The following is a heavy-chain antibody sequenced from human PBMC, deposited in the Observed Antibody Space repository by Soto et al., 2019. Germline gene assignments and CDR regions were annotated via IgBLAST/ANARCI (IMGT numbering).Heavy chain of an antibody. CDR3: ARDSRSGYYLEF. D-gene: IGHD3-22*01. CDR1: GDSISNGGYS. Sequence: QLQLQESGSGLVKPSQTLSLTCAVSGDSISNGGYSWNWIRQPPGKGLEWIGYIYHSGGTDYNPSLKSRVNITVDSSNNQFSLKLSSVTAAYTAVYYCARDSRSGYYLEFWGQGTLVTVSS. J-gene: IGHJ4*02. CDR2: IYHSGGT. V-gene: IGHV4-30-2*01.